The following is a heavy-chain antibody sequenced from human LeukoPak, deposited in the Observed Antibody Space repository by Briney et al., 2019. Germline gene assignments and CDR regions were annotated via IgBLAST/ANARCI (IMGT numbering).Heavy chain of an antibody. J-gene: IGHJ6*02. CDR3: ANTCSSTSCYGFDYYGMDV. Sequence: GGSLRLSCAASGFTFSSYAMSWVRQAPGKGLEWVSAISGSGGSTYYADSVKGRFTISRDNSKNTLYLQMNSLRAEDTAVYYCANTCSSTSCYGFDYYGMDVWGQGTTVTVSS. CDR1: GFTFSSYA. CDR2: ISGSGGST. V-gene: IGHV3-23*01. D-gene: IGHD2-2*01.